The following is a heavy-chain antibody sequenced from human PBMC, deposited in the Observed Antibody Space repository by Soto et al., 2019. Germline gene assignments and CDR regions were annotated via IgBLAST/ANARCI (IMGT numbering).Heavy chain of an antibody. D-gene: IGHD3-22*01. CDR2: TYYRSKWYN. CDR1: GDSVSSNSAA. J-gene: IGHJ4*02. V-gene: IGHV6-1*01. Sequence: QVQLQQSGPGLVKPSQTLSLTCAISGDSVSSNSAAWNWIRQSQSRGLEWLGRTYYRSKWYNHYSVSVKSRITVNPDTSNSPFSLQLNSVAPEDTALYYCARSGPGGYIDYWGQGTLVTVSS. CDR3: ARSGPGGYIDY.